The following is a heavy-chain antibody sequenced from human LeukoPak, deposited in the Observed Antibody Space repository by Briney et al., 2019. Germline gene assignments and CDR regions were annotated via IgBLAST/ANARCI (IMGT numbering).Heavy chain of an antibody. CDR1: GGSISRYY. Sequence: PSETLSLTCSVSGGSISRYYWNWIRQPAGKGLEWIGRIYSSGSTNYNPSLKSRLTMSVDTSKNQFSLKLRSVTAADTAVYYCARGVVGEENDDFDMWGQGTMVTVSS. D-gene: IGHD1-26*01. CDR2: IYSSGST. V-gene: IGHV4-4*07. J-gene: IGHJ3*02. CDR3: ARGVVGEENDDFDM.